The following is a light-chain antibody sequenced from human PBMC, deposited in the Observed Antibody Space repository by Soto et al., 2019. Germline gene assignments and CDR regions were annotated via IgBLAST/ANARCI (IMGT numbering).Light chain of an antibody. CDR3: QQSYSTPNT. CDR1: QSIRTY. V-gene: IGKV1-39*01. J-gene: IGKJ4*01. CDR2: AAS. Sequence: DIPMTQSPSSLSASVGDRVTITCRASQSIRTYLNWYQQKPGKAPKLVIYAASSLQSGVPSSFSGSGSGTDFTLTISSLQPEDFATYYCQQSYSTPNTFGGGTKVEIE.